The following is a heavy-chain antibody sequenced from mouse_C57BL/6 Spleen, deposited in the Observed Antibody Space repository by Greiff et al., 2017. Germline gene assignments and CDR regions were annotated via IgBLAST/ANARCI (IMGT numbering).Heavy chain of an antibody. Sequence: VKVVESGAELVRPGTSVKVSCKASGYAFTNYLIEWVKQRPGQGLEWIGVINPGSGGTKYDEKFQGKGTLTADKSSSTAYLQRSSLTSEDSAVYSCARPGDYVEGGAMDCWGQGSSVTVSS. V-gene: IGHV1-54*01. CDR3: ARPGDYVEGGAMDC. J-gene: IGHJ4*01. CDR1: GYAFTNYL. CDR2: INPGSGGT. D-gene: IGHD2-4*01.